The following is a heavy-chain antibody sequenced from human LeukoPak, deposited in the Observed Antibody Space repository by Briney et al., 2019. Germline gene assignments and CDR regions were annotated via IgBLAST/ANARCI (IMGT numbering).Heavy chain of an antibody. D-gene: IGHD6-13*01. CDR1: GFTFSSYA. J-gene: IGHJ4*02. V-gene: IGHV3-23*01. CDR2: ISGSGGST. Sequence: GGSLRLSCAASGFTFSSYAMSWVRQAPGKGLEWVSAISGSGGSTYYADSVKGRFTISRDNSKNTLYLQMSSLRAEDTAVYYCAKGGEYSSSWYWYFDYWGQGTLVTVSS. CDR3: AKGGEYSSSWYWYFDY.